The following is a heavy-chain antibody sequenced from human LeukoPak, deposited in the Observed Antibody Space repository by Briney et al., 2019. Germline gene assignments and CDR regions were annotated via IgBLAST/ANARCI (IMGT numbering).Heavy chain of an antibody. D-gene: IGHD3-10*01. Sequence: SETLSLTCAVYGGSLSGYYWSWIRQPPGKGLEWIGEINHSGSTNYNPSLKSRVTISVDTSKNQFSLKLSSVTAADTAVYYCARGPAAGTKYYYGSGTNWFDPWGQGTLVTVSS. J-gene: IGHJ5*02. V-gene: IGHV4-34*01. CDR1: GGSLSGYY. CDR2: INHSGST. CDR3: ARGPAAGTKYYYGSGTNWFDP.